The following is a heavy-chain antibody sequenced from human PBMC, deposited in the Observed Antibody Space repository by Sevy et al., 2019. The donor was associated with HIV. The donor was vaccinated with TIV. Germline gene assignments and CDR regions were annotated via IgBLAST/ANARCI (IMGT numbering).Heavy chain of an antibody. D-gene: IGHD2-2*01. CDR2: ISSRGSAT. CDR1: GFIFSSYE. CDR3: ARDCSSTSCLWGLDV. J-gene: IGHJ6*02. V-gene: IGHV3-48*03. Sequence: GGSRRLSCAASGFIFSSYEMTWVRQAPGKGLEWVSSISSRGSATYYANSVRGRFTIFRDNAENSLYLQMSSLRVEDTAVYYCARDCSSTSCLWGLDVWGQGTAVTVSS.